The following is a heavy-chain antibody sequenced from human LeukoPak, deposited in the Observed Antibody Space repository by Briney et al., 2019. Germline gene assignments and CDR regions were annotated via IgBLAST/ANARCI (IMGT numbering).Heavy chain of an antibody. V-gene: IGHV3-23*01. J-gene: IGHJ4*02. Sequence: SGGSLRLSCAASGFTFSSYAMSWVRQAPGKGLEWVSAISGSGGSTYYADSVKGRFTISRDNSKNTLYLQMNSLRAEDTAVYYCAKQITMIVVVRFDYWGQGTLVTVSS. CDR2: ISGSGGST. D-gene: IGHD3-22*01. CDR3: AKQITMIVVVRFDY. CDR1: GFTFSSYA.